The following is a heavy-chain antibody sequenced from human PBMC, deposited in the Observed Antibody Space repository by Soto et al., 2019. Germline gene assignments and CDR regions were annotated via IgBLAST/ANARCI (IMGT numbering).Heavy chain of an antibody. CDR3: ARESEDLTSNFDY. V-gene: IGHV1-69*13. J-gene: IGHJ4*02. CDR1: GGTFSSYP. Sequence: SVKVSCKASGGTFSSYPISWVRQAPGQGLEWMGEIVPVFTSANYAQKFRGRVTITADESSTTAYMDMNSLSAEDTAVYYCARESEDLTSNFDYWGQGTLVTVSS. CDR2: IVPVFTSA.